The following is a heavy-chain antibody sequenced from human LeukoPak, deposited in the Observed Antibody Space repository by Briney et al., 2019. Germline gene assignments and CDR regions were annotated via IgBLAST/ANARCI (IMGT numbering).Heavy chain of an antibody. Sequence: SETLSLTCTVSGGSISSSSYYWGWIRQPPGKGLEWIGSIYHSGSTYYNPSLKSRVTISVDTSKNQFSLKLSSVTAADTAVYYCASTPITTGYSSSWSLGYFQHWGQGTLVTVSS. D-gene: IGHD6-13*01. CDR3: ASTPITTGYSSSWSLGYFQH. CDR1: GGSISSSSYY. J-gene: IGHJ1*01. CDR2: IYHSGST. V-gene: IGHV4-39*07.